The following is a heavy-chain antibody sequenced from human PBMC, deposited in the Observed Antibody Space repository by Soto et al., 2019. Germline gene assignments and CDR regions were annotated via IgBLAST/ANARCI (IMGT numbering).Heavy chain of an antibody. D-gene: IGHD3-3*01. CDR2: ISSSSSYI. J-gene: IGHJ4*02. CDR1: GFTFSSYS. Sequence: AGGSLRLSCAASGFTFSSYSMNWVRQAPGKGLEWVSSISSSSSYIYYADSVKGRFTISRDNAKNSLYLQMNSLRAEDTAVYYCARDSTALYYDFWSGYSLDYWGQGTLVTVSS. V-gene: IGHV3-21*01. CDR3: ARDSTALYYDFWSGYSLDY.